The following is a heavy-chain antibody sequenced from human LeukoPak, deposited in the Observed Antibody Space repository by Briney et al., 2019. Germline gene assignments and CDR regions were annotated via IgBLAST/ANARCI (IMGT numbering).Heavy chain of an antibody. CDR2: IWYDGSNK. Sequence: PGGSLRLSCAASGFTFSSYGMHWVRQAPGKGLEWLAVIWYDGSNKYYADSVKGRFTISRDNSKNTLYLQMNSLRAEDTAVYYCARDRLPHYYFDYWGQGTLVTVSS. J-gene: IGHJ4*02. CDR1: GFTFSSYG. CDR3: ARDRLPHYYFDY. V-gene: IGHV3-33*01.